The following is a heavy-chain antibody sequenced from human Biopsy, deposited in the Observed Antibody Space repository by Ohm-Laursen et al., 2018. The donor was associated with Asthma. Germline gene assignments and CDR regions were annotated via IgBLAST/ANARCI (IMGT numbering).Heavy chain of an antibody. V-gene: IGHV3-30*01. J-gene: IGHJ3*02. D-gene: IGHD1-1*01. CDR1: GFTFSNYA. Sequence: SLRLSCSAPGFTFSNYAIHWVRQAPGKGLEWVGVISKDASTQDYADSVKGRFTMARDNSKNTLDLQMNSLREEDTAVYYCVRDGTDDAFDIWGQGTVVSVSS. CDR2: ISKDASTQ. CDR3: VRDGTDDAFDI.